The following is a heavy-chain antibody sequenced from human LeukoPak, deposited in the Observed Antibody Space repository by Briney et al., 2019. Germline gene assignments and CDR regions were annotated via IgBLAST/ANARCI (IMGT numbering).Heavy chain of an antibody. CDR1: GFTFSTYG. V-gene: IGHV3-23*01. CDR3: AKCVILTGRYMDV. J-gene: IGHJ6*03. CDR2: ISGSGGST. D-gene: IGHD3-9*01. Sequence: PGGSLRLSCAASGFTFSTYGMIWVRQSPGKGLEWVSAISGSGGSTYCADSVKGRFTISRDNSKNTLYLQMNSLRAEDTAVYYCAKCVILTGRYMDVWGKGTTVTISS.